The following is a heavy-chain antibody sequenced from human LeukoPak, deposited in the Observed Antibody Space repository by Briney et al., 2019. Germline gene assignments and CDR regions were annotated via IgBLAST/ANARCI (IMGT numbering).Heavy chain of an antibody. CDR3: AKDPARYCSGGSCYSGYFDY. Sequence: GGSLRLSCAASGFTFSSYGMHWVRQAPGKGLEWVAVIWYDGSNKYYADSVKGRFTIYRDNSKNTLYLQMNSLRAEDTAVYYCAKDPARYCSGGSCYSGYFDYWGQGTLVTVSS. V-gene: IGHV3-33*06. CDR2: IWYDGSNK. D-gene: IGHD2-15*01. J-gene: IGHJ4*02. CDR1: GFTFSSYG.